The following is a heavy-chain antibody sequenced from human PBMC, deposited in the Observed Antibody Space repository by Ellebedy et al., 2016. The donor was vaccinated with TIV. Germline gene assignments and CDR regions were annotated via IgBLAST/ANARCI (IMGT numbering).Heavy chain of an antibody. D-gene: IGHD1-1*01. CDR1: GYTFTAYP. V-gene: IGHV7-4-1*02. CDR2: INTNTGNA. J-gene: IGHJ6*03. CDR3: ARDSRYNWNDWDYYHMDV. Sequence: ASVKVSCKASGYTFTAYPMNWVRQAPGQGLEWLGWINTNTGNATYSQGFRGQFVFSLDTSVSTAYLEISGLRAEDTAVYYCARDSRYNWNDWDYYHMDVWGRGTTVTVSS.